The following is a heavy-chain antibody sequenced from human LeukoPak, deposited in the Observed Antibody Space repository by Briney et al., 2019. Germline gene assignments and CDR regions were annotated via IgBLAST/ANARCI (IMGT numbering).Heavy chain of an antibody. CDR1: RFTFSSYS. D-gene: IGHD3-10*01. V-gene: IGHV3-48*04. CDR3: ANDYGSGRGGAFDI. CDR2: ISSSGSTI. J-gene: IGHJ3*02. Sequence: GGSLRLSCAASRFTFSSYSMNWVRQAPGKGLEWVSYISSSGSTIYYADSVKGRFTISRDNAKNSLYLQMNSLRAEDTAVYYCANDYGSGRGGAFDIWGQGTMVTVSS.